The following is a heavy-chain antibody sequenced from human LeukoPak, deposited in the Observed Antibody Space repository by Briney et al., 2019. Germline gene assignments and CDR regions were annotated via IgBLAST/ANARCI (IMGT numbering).Heavy chain of an antibody. CDR2: VLDSERT. Sequence: PSETLSLTCTVSGGSISTHYWSWIRQPPGEGLEWIGYVLDSERTKDNPSLKSRATLSADTSKNQFSLRLTSVTAADSAVYYCATIKRGSIFGYFDFWGQGVLVTVSS. J-gene: IGHJ4*02. CDR3: ATIKRGSIFGYFDF. D-gene: IGHD5-18*01. CDR1: GGSISTHY. V-gene: IGHV4-59*11.